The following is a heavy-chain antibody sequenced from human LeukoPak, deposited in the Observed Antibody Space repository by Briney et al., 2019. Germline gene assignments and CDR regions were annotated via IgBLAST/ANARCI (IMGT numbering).Heavy chain of an antibody. CDR2: ISGSGGST. Sequence: GGSLRLSCAASGFTFSSYGMSWVPQAPGKGLEWVSAISGSGGSTYYADSVKGRFTISRDNSKNTLYLQMNSLRAEDTAVYYCAKERLRYSSGWYTFYFDYWGQGTLVTVSS. CDR1: GFTFSSYG. CDR3: AKERLRYSSGWYTFYFDY. D-gene: IGHD6-19*01. V-gene: IGHV3-23*01. J-gene: IGHJ4*02.